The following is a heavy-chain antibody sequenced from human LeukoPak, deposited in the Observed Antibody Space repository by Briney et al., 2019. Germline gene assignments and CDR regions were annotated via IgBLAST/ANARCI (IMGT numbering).Heavy chain of an antibody. CDR1: GGSISSYY. Sequence: SETLSLTCTVSGGSISSYYWSWIRQPPGNGLEWIGYIYYSGSTNYNPSLKSRVTISVDTSKNQFSLKLSSVTAADTAVYYCARNTMVRGVITYYGMDVWGQGTTVTVSS. V-gene: IGHV4-59*08. CDR3: ARNTMVRGVITYYGMDV. CDR2: IYYSGST. J-gene: IGHJ6*02. D-gene: IGHD3-10*01.